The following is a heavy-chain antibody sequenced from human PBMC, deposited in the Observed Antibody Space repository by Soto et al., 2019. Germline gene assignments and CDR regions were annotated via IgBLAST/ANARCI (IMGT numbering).Heavy chain of an antibody. CDR2: IRSKADSYAT. CDR1: GFTFSGSN. Sequence: GGSLRLSCAASGFTFSGSNVHWVRQASGKGLEWVGRIRSKADSYATAYAVSVTGRFTISRDDSKNTAYLQMNSLRTEDTAVYYCTRLVEWGPGDNFEYWGQGILVTVSS. J-gene: IGHJ4*02. CDR3: TRLVEWGPGDNFEY. D-gene: IGHD1-26*01. V-gene: IGHV3-73*01.